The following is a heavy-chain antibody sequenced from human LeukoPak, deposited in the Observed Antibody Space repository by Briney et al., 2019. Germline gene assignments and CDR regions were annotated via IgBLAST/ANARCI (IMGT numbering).Heavy chain of an antibody. J-gene: IGHJ4*02. D-gene: IGHD1-26*01. CDR2: IVVGSGNT. V-gene: IGHV1-58*02. Sequence: SVKVSCKASGFTFTSSAMQWVRQARGQRLEWIGWIVVGSGNTNYAQKFQERVTITRDMSTSTAYMELSSLRSEDTAVYYCAAAFNSGSCLDFDYWGQGTLVTVSS. CDR1: GFTFTSSA. CDR3: AAAFNSGSCLDFDY.